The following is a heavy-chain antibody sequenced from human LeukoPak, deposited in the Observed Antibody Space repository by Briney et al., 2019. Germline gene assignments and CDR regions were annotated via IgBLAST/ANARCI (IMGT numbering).Heavy chain of an antibody. CDR2: ISYDGSNK. V-gene: IGHV3-30-3*01. Sequence: GRSLRLSCAASGFTLSSYAMHWVRQAPGKGLEWVAVISYDGSNKYYADSVKGRFTISRDNSKNTLYLQMNSLRAEDTAVHYCARDLKQQLVPDYWGQGTLVTVSS. J-gene: IGHJ4*02. CDR3: ARDLKQQLVPDY. CDR1: GFTLSSYA. D-gene: IGHD6-13*01.